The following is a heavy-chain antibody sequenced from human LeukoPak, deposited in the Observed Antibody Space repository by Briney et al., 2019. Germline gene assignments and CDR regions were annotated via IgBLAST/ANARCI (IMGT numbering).Heavy chain of an antibody. Sequence: GGTLRLSCAASGFTFISYGMTWVRQSPGKGLEWVSAISGSGGSAYYADSVKGRFTISRDNSKNTLYLQMNSLRAEDTAVYYCAKASRRHCGSSSCYTLDYWGQGTLVTVSS. D-gene: IGHD2-2*02. V-gene: IGHV3-23*01. J-gene: IGHJ4*02. CDR3: AKASRRHCGSSSCYTLDY. CDR1: GFTFISYG. CDR2: ISGSGGSA.